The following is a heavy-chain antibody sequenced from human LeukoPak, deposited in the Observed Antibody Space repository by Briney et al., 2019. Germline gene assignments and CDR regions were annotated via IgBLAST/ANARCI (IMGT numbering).Heavy chain of an antibody. CDR3: ARGDSNYGGGLDY. J-gene: IGHJ4*02. Sequence: GGSLRLSCAASGFTFSRHSMNWVRQAPGKGLEWVSSISSSSSYIYYADSVKGRVTIFRDNTRNSMYLQMNSLRAEDTAVYYCARGDSNYGGGLDYWGQGTLVTVSS. CDR2: ISSSSSYI. CDR1: GFTFSRHS. D-gene: IGHD4-11*01. V-gene: IGHV3-21*01.